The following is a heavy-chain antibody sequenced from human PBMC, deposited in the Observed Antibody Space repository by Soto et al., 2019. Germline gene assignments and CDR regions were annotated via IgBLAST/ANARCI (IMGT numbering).Heavy chain of an antibody. CDR1: GGSIGNSY. Sequence: PSETLSLTCTVSGGSIGNSYWSWIRQSPGKGLEWIGYIYYSGSSNYNPSLKSRVTISVDRSKNQFSLKLSSVTAADTAVYYCARVPDRWGQGTLVTVSS. J-gene: IGHJ5*02. CDR3: ARVPDR. D-gene: IGHD2-2*01. CDR2: IYYSGSS. V-gene: IGHV4-59*12.